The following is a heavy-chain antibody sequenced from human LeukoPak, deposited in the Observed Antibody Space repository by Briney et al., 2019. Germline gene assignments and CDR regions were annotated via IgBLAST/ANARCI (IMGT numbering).Heavy chain of an antibody. V-gene: IGHV4-34*01. J-gene: IGHJ4*02. Sequence: SKTLSLTCAVYGEAFSGYYWSWIRQPPGKRLEWIGTIYYSGTTDYNPSLKSRVTISVDTSKNQFSLKLRSVTAADTAVYSCATTSGYYAYYFDYWGQGALVTVSS. CDR2: IYYSGTT. D-gene: IGHD3-22*01. CDR3: ATTSGYYAYYFDY. CDR1: GEAFSGYY.